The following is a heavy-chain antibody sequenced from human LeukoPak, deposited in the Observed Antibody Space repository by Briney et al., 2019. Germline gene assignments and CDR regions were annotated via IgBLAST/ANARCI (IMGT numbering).Heavy chain of an antibody. Sequence: VASVKVSCKASGYTFTSYAMHWVRQAPGQRLEWMGWINAGNGNTKYSQKFQGRVTITRDTSASTAYMELSSLRSEDTAVYYCARDSMYSYGYNFAYWGQGTLVTVSS. V-gene: IGHV1-3*01. CDR2: INAGNGNT. CDR3: ARDSMYSYGYNFAY. CDR1: GYTFTSYA. J-gene: IGHJ4*02. D-gene: IGHD5-18*01.